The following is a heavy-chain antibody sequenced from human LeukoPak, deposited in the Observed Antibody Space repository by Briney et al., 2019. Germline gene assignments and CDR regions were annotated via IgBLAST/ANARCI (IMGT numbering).Heavy chain of an antibody. V-gene: IGHV4-59*01. CDR2: FYYSGST. Sequence: SETLSLTCTVSGGSITNFYWSWIRQPPGKGREWIGYFYYSGSTKYKSSLKSRVTISVDTSKNQFPLKLRSVASAHPARQYLAGGKEVITMLRGLKPGYYIDSWGPGTLVTVSS. CDR1: GGSITNFY. D-gene: IGHD3-10*01. CDR3: AGGKEVITMLRGLKPGYYIDS. J-gene: IGHJ4*02.